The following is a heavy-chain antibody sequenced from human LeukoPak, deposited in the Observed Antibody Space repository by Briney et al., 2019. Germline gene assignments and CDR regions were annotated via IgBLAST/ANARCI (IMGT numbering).Heavy chain of an antibody. J-gene: IGHJ3*02. V-gene: IGHV4-59*11. D-gene: IGHD2-21*02. CDR1: GGSISSHY. CDR2: IYYSGST. CDR3: ARDVTSGAFDI. Sequence: SETLSLTCTVSGGSISSHYWSWIRQPPGKGLEWIGYIYYSGSTNYNPSLKSRVTISVDTSKNQFSLRLSSVTAADTAVYYCARDVTSGAFDIWGQGTMVTVSS.